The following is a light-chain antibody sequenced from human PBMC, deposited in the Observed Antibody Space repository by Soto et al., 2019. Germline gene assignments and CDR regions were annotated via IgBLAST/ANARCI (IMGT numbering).Light chain of an antibody. CDR2: AAS. CDR3: HKYNSAPFT. V-gene: IGKV1-27*01. CDR1: QGISNY. J-gene: IGKJ3*01. Sequence: DIQMTQSPSSLSASVGDRVTITCRASQGISNYLAWYQQKPGKVPKLLIYAASTLQSGSHFRFSGSGSGTDFTLTISSLQPEDVATYYCHKYNSAPFTFGPGTKVDIK.